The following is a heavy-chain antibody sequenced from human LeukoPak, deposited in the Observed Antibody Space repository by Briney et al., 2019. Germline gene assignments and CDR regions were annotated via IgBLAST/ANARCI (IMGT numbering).Heavy chain of an antibody. CDR2: INHSGST. CDR3: ARGRYYYYGMDV. V-gene: IGHV4-34*01. CDR1: GRSFSGYY. Sequence: SETLSLTCAVYGRSFSGYYWSWIRQPPGKGLEWIGEINHSGSTNYNPSLKSRVTISVDTSKNQFSLKLSSVTAADTAVYYCARGRYYYYGMDVWGQGTTVTVSS. J-gene: IGHJ6*02.